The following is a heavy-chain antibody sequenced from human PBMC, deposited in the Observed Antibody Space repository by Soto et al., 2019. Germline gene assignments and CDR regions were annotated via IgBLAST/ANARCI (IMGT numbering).Heavy chain of an antibody. CDR2: ISYDGSNK. V-gene: IGHV3-30-3*01. CDR1: GFTFSSYA. D-gene: IGHD6-13*01. Sequence: QVQLVESGGGVVQPGRSLRLSCAASGFTFSSYAMHWVRQAPGKGLEWVAVISYDGSNKYYADSVKGRFTISRDNSKNTLYLQMNSLRAEDTAVYYCATLPQLVIDYWGQGTLVIVSS. CDR3: ATLPQLVIDY. J-gene: IGHJ4*02.